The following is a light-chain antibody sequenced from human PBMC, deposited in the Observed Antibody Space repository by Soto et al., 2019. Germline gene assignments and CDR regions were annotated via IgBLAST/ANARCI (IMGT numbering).Light chain of an antibody. Sequence: QSVLTQPPSASGAPGQRVTISCTGSSSNIGAGYDVHWYQQLPGTAPKLLIYGNSNRPSGVPDRFSGSKSGTSASLAITGLQAEDEAAYYCQSYDSSLRGFYVFGTGTKLTVL. J-gene: IGLJ1*01. V-gene: IGLV1-40*01. CDR3: QSYDSSLRGFYV. CDR1: SSNIGAGYD. CDR2: GNS.